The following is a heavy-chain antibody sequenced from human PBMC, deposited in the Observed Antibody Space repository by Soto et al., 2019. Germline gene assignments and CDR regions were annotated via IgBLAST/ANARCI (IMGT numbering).Heavy chain of an antibody. CDR1: GGTFSSYA. CDR3: GRDAGYYDSPSDP. CDR2: IIPIFGTA. V-gene: IGHV1-69*13. J-gene: IGHJ5*02. Sequence: SVKVSCKASGGTFSSYAISWVRQAPGQGLEWMGGIIPIFGTANYAQKFQGRVTITADESTSTAYMELSSLRSEDTAVYYCGRDAGYYDSPSDPWGQGTLVTVSS. D-gene: IGHD3-22*01.